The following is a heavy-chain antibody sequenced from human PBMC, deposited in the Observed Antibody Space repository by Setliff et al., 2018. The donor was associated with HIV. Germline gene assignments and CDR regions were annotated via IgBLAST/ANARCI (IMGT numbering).Heavy chain of an antibody. CDR1: GGSISPYY. CDR3: ARVFPPIRGAPFGTPPGAFDI. V-gene: IGHV4-4*07. Sequence: PSETLSLTCSVSGGSISPYYWSWIRQPAGKVLEWIGRIYISGNTIYNPSLKSRVTMSVDTSKNQFSLILNSVTAADTAVYYCARVFPPIRGAPFGTPPGAFDIWGQGTKVTVS. D-gene: IGHD2-2*02. J-gene: IGHJ3*02. CDR2: IYISGNT.